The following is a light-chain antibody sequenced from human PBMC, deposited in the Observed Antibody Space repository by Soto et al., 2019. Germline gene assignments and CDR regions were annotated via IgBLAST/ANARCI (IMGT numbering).Light chain of an antibody. J-gene: IGKJ1*01. V-gene: IGKV3-20*01. Sequence: EIVLTQSPGTLSLSPGDRATLSCRASQRVSNSYLAWYQQKPGQAPRLLIYDASTRAAGVPDRVTGSGSGTDFTLTISRLEPEDFAVYYCQQYGSSGTFGQGTKVDIK. CDR3: QQYGSSGT. CDR2: DAS. CDR1: QRVSNSY.